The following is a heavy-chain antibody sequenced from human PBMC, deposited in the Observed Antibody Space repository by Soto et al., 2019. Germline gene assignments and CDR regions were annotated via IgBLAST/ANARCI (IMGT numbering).Heavy chain of an antibody. CDR3: ARDRVRRDNKPYGMDV. Sequence: QVQLQESGPGLVQPSQTLSLTCTVSGDPISSGGYFWTWIRQHPGKGLEWIGNTYYTGTTYYNPSLKCRVSISVDTSKNQFSLKLTSVTAADTAIYYCARDRVRRDNKPYGMDVWGQGTTVTVSS. J-gene: IGHJ6*02. CDR2: TYYTGTT. D-gene: IGHD2-21*01. CDR1: GDPISSGGYF. V-gene: IGHV4-31*03.